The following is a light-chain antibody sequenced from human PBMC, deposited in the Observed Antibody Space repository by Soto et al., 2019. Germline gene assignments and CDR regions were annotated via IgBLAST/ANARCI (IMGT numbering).Light chain of an antibody. CDR1: QSVSSNF. Sequence: EIVLTQSPGTLSLSPGARTTLSFRASQSVSSNFLDWYQQKPGQAPRLLIYGASSSATGIPDRFSGSGSGTDFKLTIRRLEPEDFAVYYCQHYETSPRTFGQGTKVYI. V-gene: IGKV3-20*01. CDR2: GAS. CDR3: QHYETSPRT. J-gene: IGKJ1*01.